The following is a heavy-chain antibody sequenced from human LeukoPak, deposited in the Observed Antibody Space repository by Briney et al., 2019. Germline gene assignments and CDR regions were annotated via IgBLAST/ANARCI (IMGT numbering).Heavy chain of an antibody. CDR2: ISGGGETT. CDR1: GFTFNNYA. CDR3: ARDYADYVGYYFFDY. D-gene: IGHD4-17*01. J-gene: IGHJ4*02. Sequence: GGSLRLSCAASGFTFNNYAMNWVRQAPGKGLEWVSSISGGGETTYYADSAKGRFTISRDNSQNTLYLQMNSLRAEDTAVYYCARDYADYVGYYFFDYWGQGTLVTVSS. V-gene: IGHV3-23*01.